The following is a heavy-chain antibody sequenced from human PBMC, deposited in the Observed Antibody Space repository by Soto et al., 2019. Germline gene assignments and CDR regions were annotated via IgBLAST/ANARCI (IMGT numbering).Heavy chain of an antibody. J-gene: IGHJ5*02. V-gene: IGHV4-31*03. CDR3: ARAETAHHNWFDP. Sequence: SETLSLTCTVSGGSISSGGYYWSWIRQHPGKGLEWIGYIYYSGSTYYNPSLKSRVTISVDTSKNQFSLKLSSVTAADTAVYYCARAETAHHNWFDPWGKPYMVTVSS. D-gene: IGHD2-21*02. CDR1: GGSISSGGYY. CDR2: IYYSGST.